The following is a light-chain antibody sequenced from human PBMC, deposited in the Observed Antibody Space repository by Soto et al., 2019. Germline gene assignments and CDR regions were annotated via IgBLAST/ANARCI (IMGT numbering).Light chain of an antibody. CDR2: EVT. J-gene: IGLJ3*02. Sequence: QSALTQPPSASGSPGQSVTISCTGTSSDVGGYNYVSWYQQHPGKVPKLMIYEVTKRPSGVPDRFSGSKSGNTASLTVSGLPAEDEADYYCSSYAGSNILVFGGGTKLTVL. V-gene: IGLV2-8*01. CDR1: SSDVGGYNY. CDR3: SSYAGSNILV.